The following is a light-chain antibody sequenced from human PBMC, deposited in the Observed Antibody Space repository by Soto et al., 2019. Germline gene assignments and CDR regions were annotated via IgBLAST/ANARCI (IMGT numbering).Light chain of an antibody. CDR3: SSYTSSSTWV. V-gene: IGLV2-14*01. CDR2: DVS. Sequence: QSVLTQPASVSGSPEQSSAISCTGTSSDVGGYNYVSWYQQHPGKTPNLMIYDVSNRPSGVSNRFSGSKSGNTASLTISGLQAEDEADYYCSSYTSSSTWVFGGGTKLTVL. CDR1: SSDVGGYNY. J-gene: IGLJ3*02.